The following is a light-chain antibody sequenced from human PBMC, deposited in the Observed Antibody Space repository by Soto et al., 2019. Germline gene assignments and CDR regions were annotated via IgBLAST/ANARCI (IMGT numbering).Light chain of an antibody. CDR2: GNS. V-gene: IGLV1-40*01. J-gene: IGLJ2*01. CDR3: QSYDSSLSVV. Sequence: QPVLTQPPSVSGAPGQRVTISCTGSSSNIGARYDVHWYQQLPGTAPKLLIYGNSNRPSGVPDRFSGSKSGTSAFLAITGLRAEDEADYYCQSYDSSLSVVFGGGTKLTVL. CDR1: SSNIGARYD.